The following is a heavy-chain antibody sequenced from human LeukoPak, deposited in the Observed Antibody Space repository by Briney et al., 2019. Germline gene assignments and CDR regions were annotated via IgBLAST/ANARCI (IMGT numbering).Heavy chain of an antibody. J-gene: IGHJ1*01. CDR1: GVSVRTSGVG. V-gene: IGHV2-5*02. CDR3: GQGGWAHAEYFQH. CDR2: IYCDDVK. Sequence: SGPTLVKPTQTLTLTRSFPGVSVRTSGVGVSWIRWPPVKALEWLELIYCDDVKRYSPSLRSRITITTVTSNKQVVHTMTTMDPVDAATYYCGQGGWAHAEYFQHLGQGTLVTVSS. D-gene: IGHD6-19*01.